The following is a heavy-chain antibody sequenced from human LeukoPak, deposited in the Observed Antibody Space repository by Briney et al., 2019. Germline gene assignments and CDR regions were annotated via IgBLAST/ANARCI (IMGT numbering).Heavy chain of an antibody. CDR2: ISSSGSTI. D-gene: IGHD3-16*02. Sequence: PGGSLRLSCAASGFTFSDYYMSWIRQAPGKGLEWVSYISSSGSTIYYADSVKGRFTISRDNAKNSLYLQMNSLRAEDTAVYYCARVPYYDYVWGSYRYLDYWGQGTLVTVSS. CDR3: ARVPYYDYVWGSYRYLDY. J-gene: IGHJ4*02. CDR1: GFTFSDYY. V-gene: IGHV3-11*01.